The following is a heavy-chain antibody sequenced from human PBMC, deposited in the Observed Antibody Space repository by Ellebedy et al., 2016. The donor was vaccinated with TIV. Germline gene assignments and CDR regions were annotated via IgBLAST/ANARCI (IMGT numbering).Heavy chain of an antibody. J-gene: IGHJ4*02. CDR2: INHSGST. D-gene: IGHD3-16*01. V-gene: IGHV4-34*01. Sequence: MPSETLSLTCAVHGGSFSGYYWSWIRQPPGKGLEWIGEINHSGSTNYSLSLKSRVTISVDTSKNQFSLKLSSVTAEDTAVYYWARGRYGGGALWGQGTLVTVSS. CDR3: ARGRYGGGAL. CDR1: GGSFSGYY.